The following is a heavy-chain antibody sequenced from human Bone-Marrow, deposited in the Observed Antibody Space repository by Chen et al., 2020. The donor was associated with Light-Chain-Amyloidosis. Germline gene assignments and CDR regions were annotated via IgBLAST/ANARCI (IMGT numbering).Heavy chain of an antibody. V-gene: IGHV1-2*06. CDR1: GYSFSYHY. J-gene: IGHJ3*01. CDR2: IHTDTGST. D-gene: IGHD1-7*01. CDR3: ARDKLEAKGSAFDV. Sequence: QAQLVQSGAEVKRPGASVKVSCKASGYSFSYHYIHWARQAPGQGLEWLGHIHTDTGSTDYPQKLQGRVTMTRDASIRTFYFQMSGLSSDDTAVYYCARDKLEAKGSAFDVWGQGTMVTVS.